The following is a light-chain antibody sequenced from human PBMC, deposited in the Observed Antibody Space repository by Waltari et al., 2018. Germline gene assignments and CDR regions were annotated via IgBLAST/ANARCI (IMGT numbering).Light chain of an antibody. Sequence: EIVLTQSPGTLSLSPGERATLSCRASQSVGRTLAWYQQKPVQAPSLLIYGASSTATDIPDRFSGSGSGTDFSLTINRLEPEDFAVYFCQDYVRLPATFGQGTKVEIK. CDR3: QDYVRLPAT. J-gene: IGKJ1*01. CDR2: GAS. V-gene: IGKV3-20*01. CDR1: QSVGRT.